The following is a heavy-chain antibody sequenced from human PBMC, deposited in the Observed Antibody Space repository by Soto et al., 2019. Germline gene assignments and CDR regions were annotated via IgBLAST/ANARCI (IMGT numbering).Heavy chain of an antibody. CDR1: GFIFTSYS. J-gene: IGHJ6*02. Sequence: EVQLVDSGGGLVKPGGSLRLSCAASGFIFTSYSMNWVRQAPGKGLEWVSSISSSSSYIYYADSVKGRFTISRDNAKNSLYLQMSSLRAEDTAVYYCARDSGSSSDYYGMAVWGQGTTVTVSS. D-gene: IGHD6-13*01. CDR3: ARDSGSSSDYYGMAV. CDR2: ISSSSSYI. V-gene: IGHV3-21*01.